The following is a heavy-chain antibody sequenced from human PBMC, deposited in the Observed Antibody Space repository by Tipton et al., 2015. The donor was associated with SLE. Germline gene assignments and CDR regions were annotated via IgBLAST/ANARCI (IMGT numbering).Heavy chain of an antibody. CDR1: GGSFRGYS. CDR2: IYYSGCT. D-gene: IGHD3-22*01. J-gene: IGHJ3*02. V-gene: IGHV4-34*11. Sequence: TLSLTCAVYGGSFRGYSWNWIRPPPGKGLEWIGSIYYSGCTYYNPSLKSRLTISVDTSKNQFSLNLNSVTAADAAVYYCARGSDRSGYFGAFDIWGQGATVTVSS. CDR3: ARGSDRSGYFGAFDI.